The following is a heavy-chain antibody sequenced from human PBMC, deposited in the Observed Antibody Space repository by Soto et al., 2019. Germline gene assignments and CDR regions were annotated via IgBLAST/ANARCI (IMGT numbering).Heavy chain of an antibody. CDR2: INLDGSGT. CDR1: GFTFSRYW. D-gene: IGHD6-6*01. J-gene: IGHJ4*02. Sequence: EVQLVESGGGLVQPGGSLRLSCAASGFTFSRYWMHWVRQAPGKGLVWVSRINLDGSGTTNADSVKGRFTISRDNAKNMLYLQMNSLRAEDTAVYFCVRDNRQLGAMADYWGQGTLVTVSS. V-gene: IGHV3-74*01. CDR3: VRDNRQLGAMADY.